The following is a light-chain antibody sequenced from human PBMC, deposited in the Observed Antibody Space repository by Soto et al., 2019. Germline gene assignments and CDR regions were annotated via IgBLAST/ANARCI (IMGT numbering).Light chain of an antibody. CDR1: QSVNNR. CDR3: HHYNSYPWT. CDR2: KAS. Sequence: DIQMTQSPSTLSASVGDRVTITCRASQSVNNRLAWYQQKPGKAPKLLIYKASRLQSGVPSRFSGSGSGTEFSLTISSLQPDDFATYYCHHYNSYPWTFGQGTKVEIK. V-gene: IGKV1-5*03. J-gene: IGKJ1*01.